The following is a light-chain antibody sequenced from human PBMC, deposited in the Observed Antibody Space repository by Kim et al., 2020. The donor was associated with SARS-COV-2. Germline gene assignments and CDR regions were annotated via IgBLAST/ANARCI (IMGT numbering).Light chain of an antibody. J-gene: IGLJ1*01. CDR3: AAWDDSLNGYV. Sequence: QSVLTQPPTASGTPGQRGTISCSGSSSNIGSNTVNWYQQLPGTAPKLLIYRNDKRPSGVPDRFSGSKSGTSASLAISGLQSEDEADYHCAAWDDSLNGYVFGTGTKVTVL. V-gene: IGLV1-44*01. CDR2: RND. CDR1: SSNIGSNT.